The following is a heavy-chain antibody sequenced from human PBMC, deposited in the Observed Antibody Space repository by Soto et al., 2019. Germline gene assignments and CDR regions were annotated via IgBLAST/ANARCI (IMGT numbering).Heavy chain of an antibody. Sequence: PGGSLRLSCAASGFAFSSYAMSWVRQAPGKGLEWVSAISGSGGSTYYADSVKGRFTISRDNSKNTLYLQMNSLRAEDTAVYYCAKAHYGPPDFGVATRAYGMDVWGQGTTVPVSS. CDR3: AKAHYGPPDFGVATRAYGMDV. CDR2: ISGSGGST. J-gene: IGHJ6*02. CDR1: GFAFSSYA. V-gene: IGHV3-23*01. D-gene: IGHD3-3*01.